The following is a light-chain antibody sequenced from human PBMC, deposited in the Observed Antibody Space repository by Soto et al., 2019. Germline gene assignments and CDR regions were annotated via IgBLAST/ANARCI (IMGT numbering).Light chain of an antibody. CDR1: SSDVGGYDF. CDR3: SSYTSISTYV. Sequence: QSVLTQSPSASGTPGQRVTISCTGTSSDVGGYDFVSWYQHHPGKAPRLMIYDVSHRPSGVSDRFSASKSGNTASLTISGLLAEDEADYYCSSYTSISTYVFGTGTKLTVL. V-gene: IGLV2-14*03. CDR2: DVS. J-gene: IGLJ1*01.